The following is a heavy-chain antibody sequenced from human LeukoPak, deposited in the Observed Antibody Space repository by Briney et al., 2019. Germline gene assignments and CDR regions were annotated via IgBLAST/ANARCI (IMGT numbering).Heavy chain of an antibody. CDR3: AKDNRIAVAGTLDY. CDR1: GFTFSSYA. J-gene: IGHJ4*02. V-gene: IGHV3-23*01. Sequence: GGSLRLYCAASGFTFSSYAMSWVRQAPGKGLEWVSAISGSGGSTYYADSVKGRFTISRDNSKNTLYLQMNSLRAEDTAVYYCAKDNRIAVAGTLDYWGQGTLVTVSS. CDR2: ISGSGGST. D-gene: IGHD6-19*01.